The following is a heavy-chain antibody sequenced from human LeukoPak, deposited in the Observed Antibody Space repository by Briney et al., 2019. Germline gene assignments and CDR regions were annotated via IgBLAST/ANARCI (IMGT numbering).Heavy chain of an antibody. CDR1: GFTFSSYD. CDR3: ARAPDIVVEPYWYFDL. D-gene: IGHD2-2*01. CDR2: IGTAGDT. V-gene: IGHV3-13*01. J-gene: IGHJ2*01. Sequence: PGGSLRLSCAASGFTFSSYDMHWVRQATGKGLEWVSAIGTAGDTYYPGSVKGRFTISRENAKNSLYLQMNSLRAGDTAVYYCARAPDIVVEPYWYFDLWGRGTLVTVSS.